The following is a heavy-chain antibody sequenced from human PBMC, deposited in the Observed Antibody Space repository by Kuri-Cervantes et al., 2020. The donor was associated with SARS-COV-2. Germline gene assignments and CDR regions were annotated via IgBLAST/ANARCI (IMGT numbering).Heavy chain of an antibody. CDR1: GFTFSDYY. V-gene: IGHV3-11*04. J-gene: IGHJ4*02. CDR2: TSSSGSTI. Sequence: GESLKISCAASGFTFSDYYMSWIRQAPGKGLEWVSYTSSSGSTIYYADSVKGRFTISRDNAKNSLYLQMNSLRAEDTAVYYCARSYDSSGYYYSGSAYYFDYWGQGTLVTVSS. D-gene: IGHD3-22*01. CDR3: ARSYDSSGYYYSGSAYYFDY.